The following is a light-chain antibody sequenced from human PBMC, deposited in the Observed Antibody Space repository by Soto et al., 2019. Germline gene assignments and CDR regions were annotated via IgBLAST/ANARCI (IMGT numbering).Light chain of an antibody. CDR3: QQYYSTPWT. Sequence: DIVMTQSPDSLAVSLGERATINCKSSQSVLYSSNNKYYLAWYQQRSGRPPKLLIYWASTRESGVPDRFSGSGSGTDFTLTISSLQAEDVAVYYCQQYYSTPWTFGQGTKVEIK. CDR1: QSVLYSSNNKYY. CDR2: WAS. J-gene: IGKJ1*01. V-gene: IGKV4-1*01.